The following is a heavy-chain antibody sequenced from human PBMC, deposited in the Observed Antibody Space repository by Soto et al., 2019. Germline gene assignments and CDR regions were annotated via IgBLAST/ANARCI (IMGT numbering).Heavy chain of an antibody. CDR1: GGTFSSYT. D-gene: IGHD6-19*01. CDR2: IIPILGIA. CDR3: ARATVAGTDLGDY. V-gene: IGHV1-69*02. Sequence: QVQLVQSGAEVKKPGSSVKVSCKASGGTFSSYTISWVLQAPGQGLEWMGRIIPILGIANYAQKFQGRVTITADKSTSTAYMELSSLRSEDTAVYYCARATVAGTDLGDYWGQGTLVTVSS. J-gene: IGHJ4*02.